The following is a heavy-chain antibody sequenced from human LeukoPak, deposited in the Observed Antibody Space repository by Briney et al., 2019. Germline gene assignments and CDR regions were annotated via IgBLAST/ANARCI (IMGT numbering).Heavy chain of an antibody. Sequence: GGSLRHSCAASGFTFGAYTMNWVRQAPGKGLEWVSCIFSRSESIFYADSVKGRFTISRNNAENSLYLQMNSLRAEDTAIYYCATSTAAAGTDWGQGTLVTVSS. CDR1: GFTFGAYT. J-gene: IGHJ4*02. CDR2: IFSRSESI. D-gene: IGHD6-13*01. V-gene: IGHV3-21*04. CDR3: ATSTAAAGTD.